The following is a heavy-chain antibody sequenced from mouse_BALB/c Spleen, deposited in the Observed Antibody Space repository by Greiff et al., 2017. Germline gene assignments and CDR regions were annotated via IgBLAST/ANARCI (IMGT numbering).Heavy chain of an antibody. CDR1: GYTFSSYW. D-gene: IGHD1-2*01. CDR3: ARITTATSYYYAMDY. CDR2: ILPGSGST. V-gene: IGHV1-9*01. Sequence: VQLHQSGAELMKPGASVKISCKATGYTFSSYWIEWVKQRPGHGLEWIGEILPGSGSTNYNEKFKGKATFTADTSSNTAYMQLSSLTSEDSAVYYCARITTATSYYYAMDYWGQGTSVTVSS. J-gene: IGHJ4*01.